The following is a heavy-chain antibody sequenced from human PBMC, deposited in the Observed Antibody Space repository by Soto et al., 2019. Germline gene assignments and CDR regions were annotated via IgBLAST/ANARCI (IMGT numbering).Heavy chain of an antibody. J-gene: IGHJ4*02. D-gene: IGHD5-18*01. CDR2: ISYDGSNI. CDR1: GLSFSSYG. V-gene: IGHV3-30*03. CDR3: ARDQPGYSYGYGLGY. Sequence: GGSLRLSCADSGLSFSSYGMHWVRQAPGEGLEWVAAISYDGSNIYYADSVKGRFTISRDNSKNTLYLQMNSLRAEDTAVYYCARDQPGYSYGYGLGYWGQGTLVTVSS.